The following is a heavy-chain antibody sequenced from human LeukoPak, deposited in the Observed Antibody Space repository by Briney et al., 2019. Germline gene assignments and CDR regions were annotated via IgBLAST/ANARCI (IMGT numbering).Heavy chain of an antibody. V-gene: IGHV3-7*05. CDR2: VNQDGSQK. CDR3: ARDTDPDY. Sequence: GGSLRLSCAASGFTFSSYWMTWVRQAPGKGLEWEANVNQDGSQKYYVDSVKGRFTISRDNAKNSLYLLMNSLRAEDTAVYYCARDTDPDYWGQGTLVTVSS. J-gene: IGHJ4*02. CDR1: GFTFSSYW.